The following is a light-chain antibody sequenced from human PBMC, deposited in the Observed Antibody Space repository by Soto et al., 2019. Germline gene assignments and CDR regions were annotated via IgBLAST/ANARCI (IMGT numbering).Light chain of an antibody. CDR1: QSPLHSDGYNY. CDR3: MQSLQTPRT. CDR2: LGS. Sequence: DIVMTQSPLSLPVTPGEPASISCRSSQSPLHSDGYNYLDWYLQKPGQSPQLLIYLGSNRASGVPDRFSGSGSGTDCTLKISRVEAEDVGVYYCMQSLQTPRTFGQGTKVEIK. V-gene: IGKV2-28*01. J-gene: IGKJ1*01.